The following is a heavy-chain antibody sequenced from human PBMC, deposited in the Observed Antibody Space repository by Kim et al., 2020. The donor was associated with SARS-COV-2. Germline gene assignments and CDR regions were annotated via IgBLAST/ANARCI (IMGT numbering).Heavy chain of an antibody. V-gene: IGHV4-34*01. CDR2: INHSGST. Sequence: SETLSLTCAVYGGSFSGYYWSWIRQPPGKGLEWIGEINHSGSTNYNPSLKSRVTISVDTSKNQFSLKLSSVTAADTAVYYCARDHSPDYWGQGTLVTVPS. CDR1: GGSFSGYY. CDR3: ARDHSPDY. J-gene: IGHJ4*02.